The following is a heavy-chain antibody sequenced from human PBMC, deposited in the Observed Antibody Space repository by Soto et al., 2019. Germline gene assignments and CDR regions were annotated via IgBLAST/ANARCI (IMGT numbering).Heavy chain of an antibody. V-gene: IGHV1-2*02. J-gene: IGHJ4*02. CDR2: IDPRNGGT. D-gene: IGHD2-2*01. CDR1: GYTFSDYY. Sequence: QEQLVQSESDVKKPGASVTVSCKASGYTFSDYYIHWVRQAPGQGLEWMGWIDPRNGGTKYAQKFQDRFSMTTETSTSTASMELRRLRSDDTAVFFCARVRYRNVIHAWGQGTLVTVSS. CDR3: ARVRYRNVIHA.